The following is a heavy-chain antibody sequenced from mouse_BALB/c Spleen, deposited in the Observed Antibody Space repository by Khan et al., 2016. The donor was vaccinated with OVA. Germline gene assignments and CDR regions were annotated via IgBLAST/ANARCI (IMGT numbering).Heavy chain of an antibody. J-gene: IGHJ3*01. Sequence: EVELVESGGDFVRPGGSLKLSCAASGFTFSTYCMSWVRQTPDKRLEWVATINTGGAYTYYPDSVKGRFTISRDNAKNTLYLQLRSLKSEDTAIYSCARLAYYYNSEGFAYWGQGTLVTVSA. V-gene: IGHV5-6*01. D-gene: IGHD1-1*01. CDR3: ARLAYYYNSEGFAY. CDR1: GFTFSTYC. CDR2: INTGGAYT.